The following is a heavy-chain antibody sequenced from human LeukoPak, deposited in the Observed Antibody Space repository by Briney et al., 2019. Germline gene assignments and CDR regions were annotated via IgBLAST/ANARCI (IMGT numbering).Heavy chain of an antibody. J-gene: IGHJ4*02. CDR3: AKAQEDQLLPIDY. D-gene: IGHD2-2*01. CDR2: ISWNSVSI. V-gene: IGHV3-9*01. Sequence: PGRSLRVSCAASGFTIVDYAMHWVRQARGKGLEWVSGISWNSVSIGYADSVKGRFTISRANAKNSLYLQMNSLRAEDTALYYCAKAQEDQLLPIDYWGQGTLVTVSS. CDR1: GFTIVDYA.